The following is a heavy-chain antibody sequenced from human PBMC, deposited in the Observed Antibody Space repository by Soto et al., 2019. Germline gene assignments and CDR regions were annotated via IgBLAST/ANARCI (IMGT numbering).Heavy chain of an antibody. CDR3: ANMLVGATTVDY. D-gene: IGHD1-26*01. Sequence: GGSLRLSCAASGFTFSSYAMSWVRQAPGKGLELVSAISGSVGSTYYADSVNGRFTISRYNSKNTLYLQMNSLRSEDTAVYYCANMLVGATTVDYWGQGTLVTVSS. CDR2: ISGSVGST. J-gene: IGHJ4*02. V-gene: IGHV3-23*01. CDR1: GFTFSSYA.